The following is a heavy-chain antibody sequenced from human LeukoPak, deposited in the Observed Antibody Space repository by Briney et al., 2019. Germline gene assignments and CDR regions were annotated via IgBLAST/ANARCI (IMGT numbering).Heavy chain of an antibody. J-gene: IGHJ4*02. CDR1: GFTFSSYG. V-gene: IGHV3-33*06. CDR3: AKDTGYYYDSSGMDY. CDR2: IWYDGSNK. D-gene: IGHD3-22*01. Sequence: GGSLRLSCAASGFTFSSYGMHWVRQAPGKGLERVAVIWYDGSNKYYADSVKGRFTISRDNSKNTLYLQMNSLRAEDTAVYYCAKDTGYYYDSSGMDYWGQGTLVTVSS.